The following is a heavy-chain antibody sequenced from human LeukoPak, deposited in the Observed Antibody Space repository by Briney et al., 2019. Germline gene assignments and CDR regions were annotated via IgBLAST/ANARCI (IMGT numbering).Heavy chain of an antibody. D-gene: IGHD2-21*02. CDR1: GFTFSSYG. CDR2: IWYGGSNK. J-gene: IGHJ4*02. Sequence: PGGSLRLSCAASGFTFSSYGMHWVRQAPGKGLEWVAVIWYGGSNKYYADSVKGRFTISRDNSKNTLYLQMNSLRAEDTAVYYCARFRTWGDKAFDYWGQGTLVTVSS. CDR3: ARFRTWGDKAFDY. V-gene: IGHV3-33*01.